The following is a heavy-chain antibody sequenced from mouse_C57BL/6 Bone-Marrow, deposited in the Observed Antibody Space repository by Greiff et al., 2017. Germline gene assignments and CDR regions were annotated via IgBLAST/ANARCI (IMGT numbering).Heavy chain of an antibody. Sequence: EVKLVESGGGLVKPGGSLKLSCAASGFTFSSYAMSWVRQTPEKRLEWVATISDGGSYTYYPDNVQGRFTISRDNAKNHLYLQMSHLKSEDTAMYYCARGRTIVTYWYFDVWGTGTTVTVSS. D-gene: IGHD2-5*01. J-gene: IGHJ1*03. V-gene: IGHV5-4*03. CDR3: ARGRTIVTYWYFDV. CDR2: ISDGGSYT. CDR1: GFTFSSYA.